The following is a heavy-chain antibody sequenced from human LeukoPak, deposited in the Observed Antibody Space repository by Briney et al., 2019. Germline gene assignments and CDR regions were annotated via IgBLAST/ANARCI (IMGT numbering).Heavy chain of an antibody. CDR2: INHSGST. V-gene: IGHV4-34*01. J-gene: IGHJ2*01. CDR3: ARGLAWLYWYFDL. CDR1: GGSFSGYY. Sequence: KPSETLSLTCAVYGGSFSGYYWSWIRQPPGKGLGWIGEINHSGSTNYNPSLKSRVTISVDTSKNQFSLKLSSVTAADTAVYYCARGLAWLYWYFDLWGRGTLVTVSS. D-gene: IGHD5-24*01.